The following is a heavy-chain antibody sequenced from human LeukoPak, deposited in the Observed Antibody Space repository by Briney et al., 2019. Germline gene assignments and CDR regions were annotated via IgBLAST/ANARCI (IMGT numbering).Heavy chain of an antibody. D-gene: IGHD3-3*01. J-gene: IGHJ4*02. CDR3: ARGRFSEWLPPGYFDH. V-gene: IGHV1-18*01. CDR2: ISGYNGIT. CDR1: GYTVTSYG. Sequence: PTASVKVSCKASGYTVTSYGISWVRQAPGQGLEWTGWISGYNGITNYAQKFRGRVTMTTDTSTSTVYMELRSLRSDDTAVYYCARGRFSEWLPPGYFDHWGQGTLVTVSS.